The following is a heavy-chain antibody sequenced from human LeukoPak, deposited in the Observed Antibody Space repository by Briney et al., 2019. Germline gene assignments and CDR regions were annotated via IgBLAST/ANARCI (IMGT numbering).Heavy chain of an antibody. CDR2: ISGSGSPT. CDR3: AKGSTSWLFDA. D-gene: IGHD2-2*01. V-gene: IGHV3-23*01. Sequence: GGSLRLSCAASGFPFYSYDMTWVRQAPGKGLVGVLNISGSGSPTEHADSVKGRLTVSRDNSQNTLYLQINGLRGEDTAMYYCAKGSTSWLFDAWGQGTLVTVPS. J-gene: IGHJ4*02. CDR1: GFPFYSYD.